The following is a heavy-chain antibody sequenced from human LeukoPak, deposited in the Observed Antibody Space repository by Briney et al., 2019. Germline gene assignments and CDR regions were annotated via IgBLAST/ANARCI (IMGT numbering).Heavy chain of an antibody. J-gene: IGHJ6*03. D-gene: IGHD2-2*01. CDR2: ISSSSSYI. CDR1: GFTFSSYS. Sequence: KPGGSLRLSCAASGFTFSSYSMNWVRQAPGKGLEWVSSISSSSSYIYYADSVKGRFTISRDNSKNTLYLQMNSLRAEDTAVYYCAKDEEARGHIVVVPAAIYLFGYMDVWGKGTTVTISS. CDR3: AKDEEARGHIVVVPAAIYLFGYMDV. V-gene: IGHV3-21*01.